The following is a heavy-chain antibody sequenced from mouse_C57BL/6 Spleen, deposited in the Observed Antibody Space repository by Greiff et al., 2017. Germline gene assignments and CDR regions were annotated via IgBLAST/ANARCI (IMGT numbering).Heavy chain of an antibody. CDR2: IHPNSGST. CDR1: GYTFTSYW. CDR3: ARSEELRRAWVAY. J-gene: IGHJ3*01. Sequence: QVQLQQPGAELVKPGASVKLSCKASGYTFTSYWMHWVKQRPGQGLEWIGMIHPNSGSTNYNEKFKSKATLTVDKSSSTAYMQLSSLASEDSAVYDCARSEELRRAWVAYWGQGTLVTVSA. D-gene: IGHD2-4*01. V-gene: IGHV1-64*01.